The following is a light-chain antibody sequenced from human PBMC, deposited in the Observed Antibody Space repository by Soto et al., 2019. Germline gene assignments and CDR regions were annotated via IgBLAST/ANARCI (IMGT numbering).Light chain of an antibody. J-gene: IGKJ4*01. V-gene: IGKV1-5*01. Sequence: IQMTQSPSTLSASVGDRVTITCRASQSVSDWLAWYQQKPGNPPKLLIYDTSRLESAVPSRFSASGSGTEFTLTISGLQPDDFATYYCQQYNSYLLTFGGGTKVDI. CDR3: QQYNSYLLT. CDR1: QSVSDW. CDR2: DTS.